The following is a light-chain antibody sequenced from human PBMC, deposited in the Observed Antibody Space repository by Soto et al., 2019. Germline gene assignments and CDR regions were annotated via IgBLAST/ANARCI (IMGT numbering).Light chain of an antibody. CDR3: NSYTTNSNRV. Sequence: QSALTQPVSVSGSPVQSITISCTGTSSDVGAYNYVSWYQHHPGKAPKLMIYEVTNRPSGVSNRFSGSKSGNTASLTISGLQAEDEADYYCNSYTTNSNRVFGTGTKVTVL. V-gene: IGLV2-14*01. J-gene: IGLJ1*01. CDR2: EVT. CDR1: SSDVGAYNY.